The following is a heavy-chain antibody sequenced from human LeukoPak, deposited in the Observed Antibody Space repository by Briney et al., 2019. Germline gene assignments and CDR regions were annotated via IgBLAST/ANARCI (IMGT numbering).Heavy chain of an antibody. CDR1: EFTFSRYA. V-gene: IGHV3-23*01. D-gene: IGHD6-19*01. Sequence: GGSLRLSCAASEFTFSRYAMSWVRQGPGKGLEWVSAISGSGGSTYYADSVKVRFTISRDNSKNTLYLQMNSLRAEDTAVYYCAKDQGYNSGWYALDYWGQGTLVTVSS. J-gene: IGHJ4*02. CDR3: AKDQGYNSGWYALDY. CDR2: ISGSGGST.